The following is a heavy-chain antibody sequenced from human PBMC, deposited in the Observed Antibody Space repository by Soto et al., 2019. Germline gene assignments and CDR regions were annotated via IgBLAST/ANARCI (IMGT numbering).Heavy chain of an antibody. Sequence: ASVKVSCKASGYTFTSYDINWVRQATGQGLEWMGWMNPNSGNTGYAQKFQGRVTMTRNTSISTAYKELRSLRSEDTAVYYCARAEKGYSSSWYPPYYYYYYMDVWGKGTTVTVSS. D-gene: IGHD6-13*01. CDR1: GYTFTSYD. J-gene: IGHJ6*03. CDR2: MNPNSGNT. V-gene: IGHV1-8*01. CDR3: ARAEKGYSSSWYPPYYYYYYMDV.